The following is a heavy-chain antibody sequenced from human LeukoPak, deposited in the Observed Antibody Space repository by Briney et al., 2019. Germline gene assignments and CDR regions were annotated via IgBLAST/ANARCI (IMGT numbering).Heavy chain of an antibody. Sequence: GRSLRLSCEASGFTFDNYAMHWVRQAPGRRLEGVAVISFDGNQEYYPDSVKGRFTISRDNSKNTLYLQMNGLKTEDTAVYYCAREGSIVARTDYWGQGALVIVSS. CDR1: GFTFDNYA. J-gene: IGHJ4*02. V-gene: IGHV3-30-3*01. D-gene: IGHD3-16*02. CDR2: ISFDGNQE. CDR3: AREGSIVARTDY.